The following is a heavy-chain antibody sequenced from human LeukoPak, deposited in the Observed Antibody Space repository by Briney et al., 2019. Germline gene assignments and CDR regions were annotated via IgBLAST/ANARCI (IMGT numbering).Heavy chain of an antibody. J-gene: IGHJ3*02. Sequence: PGGSLRLSCAASGFTFSGSAMHWVRQASGKGQEWVGRIRSKANSYATAYAASVKGRFTISRDDSKNTAYLQMNSLKTEDTAVYYCLTGDAFDIWGQGTMVTVSS. CDR3: LTGDAFDI. D-gene: IGHD3-9*01. CDR2: IRSKANSYAT. CDR1: GFTFSGSA. V-gene: IGHV3-73*01.